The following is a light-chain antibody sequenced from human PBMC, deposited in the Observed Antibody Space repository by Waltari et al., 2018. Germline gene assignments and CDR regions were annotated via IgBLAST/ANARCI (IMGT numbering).Light chain of an antibody. CDR1: SSDVGTYNY. CDR3: SSYITTNTLEL. J-gene: IGLJ3*02. V-gene: IGLV2-14*03. CDR2: DVS. Sequence: QSALTQPASVSGSPGQSITISCTGTSSDVGTYNYVSWYQQHPGKAPNLLIYDVSYRPSGVSYLFSCSKSGNTASLTISGLQADDEADYYCSSYITTNTLELFGGGTSLTVL.